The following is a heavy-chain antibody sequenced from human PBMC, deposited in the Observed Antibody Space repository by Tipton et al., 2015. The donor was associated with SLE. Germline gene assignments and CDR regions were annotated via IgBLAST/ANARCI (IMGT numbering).Heavy chain of an antibody. J-gene: IGHJ4*02. Sequence: TLSLTCTVSGGSINSPSFYWGWIRQPPGKGPEWVGSISHSGSRYYSPSLRSRVTISIDTSKNHFSLNLTSVTAADTAFYYCVGDSSGGATRDYWGQGTLVTVSS. CDR2: ISHSGSR. CDR3: VGDSSGGATRDY. CDR1: GGSINSPSFY. D-gene: IGHD3-22*01. V-gene: IGHV4-39*07.